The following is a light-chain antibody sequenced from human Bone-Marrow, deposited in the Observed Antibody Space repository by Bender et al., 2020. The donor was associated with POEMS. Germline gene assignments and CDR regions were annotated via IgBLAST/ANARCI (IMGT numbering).Light chain of an antibody. Sequence: QSALTQPRSVSGSPGQSVTISCTGTSSNVGGYDYVSWYQQHPGKAPKLMIYDVSNRPSGVSNRFSGSKSGNTASLTISGLQPADEADYYCSSYTSTSTVVFGGGTKLTVL. V-gene: IGLV2-14*01. CDR2: DVS. CDR3: SSYTSTSTVV. CDR1: SSNVGGYDY. J-gene: IGLJ2*01.